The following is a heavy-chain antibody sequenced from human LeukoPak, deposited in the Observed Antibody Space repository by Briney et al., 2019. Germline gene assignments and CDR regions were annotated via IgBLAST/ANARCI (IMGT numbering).Heavy chain of an antibody. J-gene: IGHJ4*02. V-gene: IGHV3-21*06. CDR1: GFNFISYS. CDR3: SRTDNYDAGDY. CDR2: ISSTSSYI. Sequence: GGSLRLSWAAAGFNFISYSMNWVRQAPGKVLEWVSSISSTSSYIYYADSVKGRFTISRDNAKNSLDLQMNRLRAEDTAVYYCSRTDNYDAGDYWGQGALVTVSS. D-gene: IGHD4/OR15-4a*01.